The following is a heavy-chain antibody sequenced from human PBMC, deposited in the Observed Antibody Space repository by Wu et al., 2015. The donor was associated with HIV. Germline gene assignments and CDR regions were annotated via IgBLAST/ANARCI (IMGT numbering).Heavy chain of an antibody. Sequence: QVQLVQSGAEVKKPGSSVKVSCKASGGSFNNYAITWVRQAPGQGLEWMGGIIPVLRTPNYAQKFQGRLTITADEFTTTAYMDLSSLRSEDTAVYYCATSILTGYYNPDYWGQGTLVTVSS. CDR1: GGSFNNYA. D-gene: IGHD3-9*01. J-gene: IGHJ4*02. V-gene: IGHV1-69*11. CDR3: ATSILTGYYNPDY. CDR2: IIPVLRTP.